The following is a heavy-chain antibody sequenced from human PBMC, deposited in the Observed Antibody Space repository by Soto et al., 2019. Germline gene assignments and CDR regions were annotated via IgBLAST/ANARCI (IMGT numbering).Heavy chain of an antibody. CDR1: GFTFSIYS. Sequence: EVQLLESGGGLVQPGGSLRLSCAASGFTFSIYSLSWVRQAPGKGLEWVSAVNGYNPHSADSVTGRFTISRDNDRSTLYLQMRSLRVEDTAIYYCAKVGPRIGTGWSEYFDHWGQGTLVTVS. D-gene: IGHD6-19*01. CDR3: AKVGPRIGTGWSEYFDH. CDR2: VNGYNP. J-gene: IGHJ4*02. V-gene: IGHV3-23*01.